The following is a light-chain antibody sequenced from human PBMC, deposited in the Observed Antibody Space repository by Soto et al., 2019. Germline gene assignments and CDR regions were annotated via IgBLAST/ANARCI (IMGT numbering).Light chain of an antibody. CDR2: DAS. Sequence: DIQMTQSPSSVSASVGDRVTITCRASQGSSTWLAWYQQKPGKAPKLLIYDASILQSGVPSRFSGSGSGTDFTLPISSLQPEDFGNYYCQQANSFPFFGPGTTVDIK. V-gene: IGKV1-12*02. CDR3: QQANSFPF. CDR1: QGSSTW. J-gene: IGKJ3*01.